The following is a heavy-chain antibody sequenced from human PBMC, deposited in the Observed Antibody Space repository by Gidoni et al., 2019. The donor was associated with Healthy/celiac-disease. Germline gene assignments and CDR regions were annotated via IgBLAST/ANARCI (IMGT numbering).Heavy chain of an antibody. CDR1: GFTFSRYA. D-gene: IGHD3-22*01. CDR3: AAGPSGYYLESYYYYMDV. CDR2: ISGSGGST. Sequence: EVQLLESGGGLVQPGGSLRLSCAASGFTFSRYAMSWVRQGPGKGLEWVSAISGSGGSTYYADSVKGRFTISRDNSKNTLYLQMNSLRAEDTAVYYCAAGPSGYYLESYYYYMDVWGKGTTVTVSS. V-gene: IGHV3-23*01. J-gene: IGHJ6*03.